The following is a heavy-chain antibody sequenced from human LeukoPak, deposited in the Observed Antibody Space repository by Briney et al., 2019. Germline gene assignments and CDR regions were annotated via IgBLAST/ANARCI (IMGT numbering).Heavy chain of an antibody. D-gene: IGHD6-19*01. J-gene: IGHJ5*02. CDR1: GGSISSGSYY. CDR3: ARASAVAGTENWFDP. CDR2: IYTSGST. Sequence: PSETLSLTCTVSGGSISSGSYYWSWIRQPAGKGLEWIGRIYTSGSTNYNPSLKSRVTISVDTSKNQFSLKLSSVTAADTAVYYCARASAVAGTENWFDPWGQGTLVTVSS. V-gene: IGHV4-61*02.